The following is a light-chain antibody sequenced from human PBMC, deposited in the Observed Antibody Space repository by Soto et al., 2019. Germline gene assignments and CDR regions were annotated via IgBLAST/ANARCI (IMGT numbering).Light chain of an antibody. Sequence: DIQMTQSPSSLSASVGDRVTITCRASQSISSYLNWYQQKPGKAPKLLIYAASSLQSGVPSRFSGSGSGTDFTLTNSSLQPEDFATYYCQQSYSTPTFGQGTKV. CDR3: QQSYSTPT. J-gene: IGKJ1*01. CDR1: QSISSY. CDR2: AAS. V-gene: IGKV1-39*01.